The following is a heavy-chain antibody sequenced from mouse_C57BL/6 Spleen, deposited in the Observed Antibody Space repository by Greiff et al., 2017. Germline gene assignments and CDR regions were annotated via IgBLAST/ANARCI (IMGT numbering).Heavy chain of an antibody. J-gene: IGHJ4*01. CDR3: ARYGETTSMDY. CDR1: GYAFSSSW. V-gene: IGHV1-82*01. D-gene: IGHD5-5*01. Sequence: VQLQQSGPELVKPGASVKISCKASGYAFSSSWMNWVKQRPGKGLEWIGRIYPGDGDTNYNGKFKGKATLTADKSSSTAYMQLSSLTSKDSAVYFCARYGETTSMDYWGQGTSVTVSS. CDR2: IYPGDGDT.